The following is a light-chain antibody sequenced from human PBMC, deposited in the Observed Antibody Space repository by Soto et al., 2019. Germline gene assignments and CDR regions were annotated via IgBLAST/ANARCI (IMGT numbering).Light chain of an antibody. J-gene: IGKJ1*01. V-gene: IGKV3D-15*01. CDR3: QQYNNWPGT. Sequence: EIVLTQSPGTLSLSPGERATLSCRASQSVSSSYLAWYQQKPGQAPRLLINDASSRATGIPARFSGSGSGTEFTLTISSLQSEDFAVYYCQQYNNWPGTFGQGTKVDIK. CDR2: DAS. CDR1: QSVSSSY.